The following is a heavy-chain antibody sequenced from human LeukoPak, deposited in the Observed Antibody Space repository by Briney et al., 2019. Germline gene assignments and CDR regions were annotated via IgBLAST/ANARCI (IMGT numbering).Heavy chain of an antibody. V-gene: IGHV4-38-2*02. J-gene: IGHJ4*02. CDR1: GYSISSGYY. Sequence: PSETLTLTCTVSGYSISSGYYWGWIRQPPGKGLEWIGSIYHSGSTYYNPSLKSRVTISVDTSKNQFSLKLSSVTAADTAVYYCARVGPYKITMVRGIMGYFDSXXXGXLVTVSS. CDR2: IYHSGST. D-gene: IGHD3-10*01. CDR3: ARVGPYKITMVRGIMGYFDS.